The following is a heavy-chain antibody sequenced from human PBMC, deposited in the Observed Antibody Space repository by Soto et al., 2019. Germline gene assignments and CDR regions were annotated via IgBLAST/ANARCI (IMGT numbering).Heavy chain of an antibody. Sequence: QVQLVQSGAEVKKPGASVKVSCKASGYTFSDYRMHWVRQAPGQGLEWMGIINPSGGATTYAQKFQGRVTITRDTSTSTVYMDLSSLTSEDTDVYYCARDGPHRWIDYWGQGTLVTVSS. J-gene: IGHJ4*02. V-gene: IGHV1-46*01. CDR3: ARDGPHRWIDY. CDR2: INPSGGAT. CDR1: GYTFSDYR.